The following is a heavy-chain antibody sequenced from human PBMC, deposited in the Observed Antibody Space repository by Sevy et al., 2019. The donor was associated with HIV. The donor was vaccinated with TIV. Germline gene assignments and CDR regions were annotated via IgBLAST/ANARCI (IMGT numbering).Heavy chain of an antibody. CDR3: VGRRYSHTYSWSYHFDH. J-gene: IGHJ4*02. Sequence: KHGGSLRLSCTASEFTLSDYYMSWFRQAPGKGLEWISYITSSGIALYYADSVKGRFAISRDNAKNSLYLQMTSLRAEDTAVYFCVGRRYSHTYSWSYHFDHWGQGTLVTVSS. V-gene: IGHV3-11*01. CDR1: EFTLSDYY. CDR2: ITSSGIAL. D-gene: IGHD5-18*01.